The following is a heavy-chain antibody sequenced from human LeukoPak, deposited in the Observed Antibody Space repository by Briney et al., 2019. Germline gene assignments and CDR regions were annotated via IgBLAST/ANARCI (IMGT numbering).Heavy chain of an antibody. CDR1: GYTFTSYY. V-gene: IGHV1-46*03. CDR2: INPSGGST. CDR3: ARATWELLDYYYMDV. Sequence: ASVKVSCKASGYTFTSYYTHWVRQAPGQGLEWMGIINPSGGSTSYAQKFQGRVTMTRDTSTSTVYMELSSLRSEDTAVYYCARATWELLDYYYMDVWGKGNTVTVSS. J-gene: IGHJ6*03. D-gene: IGHD1-26*01.